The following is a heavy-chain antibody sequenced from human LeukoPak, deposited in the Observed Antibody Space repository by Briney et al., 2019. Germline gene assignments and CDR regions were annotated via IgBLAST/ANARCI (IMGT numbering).Heavy chain of an antibody. V-gene: IGHV4-61*01. Sequence: SETLSLTCTVSGGSVSSGSYYWNWIRQPPGKGREWIGYIYYSGSTNYNPSLKSRVTISVDTSKNQFSLKLSSVTAADTAVYYCAREKWVAATANYFDYWGQGTLVTVSS. CDR2: IYYSGST. CDR1: GGSVSSGSYY. CDR3: AREKWVAATANYFDY. J-gene: IGHJ4*02. D-gene: IGHD1-26*01.